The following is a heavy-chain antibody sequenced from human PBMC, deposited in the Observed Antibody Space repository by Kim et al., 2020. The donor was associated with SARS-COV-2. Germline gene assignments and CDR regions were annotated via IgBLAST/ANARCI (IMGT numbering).Heavy chain of an antibody. CDR3: ARVAEYYYDSSGYYSYYYYGMDV. Sequence: SVKVSCKASGGTFSSYAISWVRQAPGQGLEWMGGIIPIFGTANYAQKFQGRVTITADESTSTAYMELSSLRSEDTAVYYCARVAEYYYDSSGYYSYYYYGMDVWGQGTTVTVSS. CDR1: GGTFSSYA. D-gene: IGHD3-22*01. CDR2: IIPIFGTA. J-gene: IGHJ6*02. V-gene: IGHV1-69*13.